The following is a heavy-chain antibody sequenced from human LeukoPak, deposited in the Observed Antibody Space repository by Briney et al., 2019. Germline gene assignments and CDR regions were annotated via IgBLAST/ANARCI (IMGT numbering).Heavy chain of an antibody. Sequence: GASVKVSCTASGYTFTSYGISWVRQAPGQGLEWMGWISAYNGNTNYAQKLQGRVTMTTDTSTSTAYMELRSLRSDDTAVYYCARESRPRVVVAASLYYYYYGMDVWGQGTTVTVSS. J-gene: IGHJ6*02. CDR1: GYTFTSYG. V-gene: IGHV1-18*01. D-gene: IGHD2-15*01. CDR3: ARESRPRVVVAASLYYYYYGMDV. CDR2: ISAYNGNT.